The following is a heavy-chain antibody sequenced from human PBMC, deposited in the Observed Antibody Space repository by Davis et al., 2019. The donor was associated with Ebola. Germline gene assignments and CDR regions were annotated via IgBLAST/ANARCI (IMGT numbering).Heavy chain of an antibody. CDR3: ARGLFRILRLGESFDY. CDR2: ISYDGSNK. J-gene: IGHJ4*02. V-gene: IGHV3-30-3*01. CDR1: GFTFSSYA. D-gene: IGHD3-16*01. Sequence: PGGSLRLSCAASGFTFSSYAMHWVRQAPGKGLEWVAVISYDGSNKYYADSVKGRFTISRDNSKNTLYLQMNSLRAEDTAVYYCARGLFRILRLGESFDYWGQGTLVTVSS.